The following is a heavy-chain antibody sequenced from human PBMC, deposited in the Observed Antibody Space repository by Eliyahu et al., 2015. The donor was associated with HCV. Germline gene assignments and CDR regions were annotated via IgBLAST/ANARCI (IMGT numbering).Heavy chain of an antibody. V-gene: IGHV1-69*01. Sequence: QVQLVQSGAEVKKPGSSVKVSCKASGGTFSSYAISWVRQAPGQGLEWMGGIIPIFGTANYAQKFQGRVTITADESTSTAYMELSSLRSEDTAVYYCAEAGYSSGWYTYYFDYWGQGTLVTVSS. J-gene: IGHJ4*02. CDR1: GGTFSSYA. CDR3: AEAGYSSGWYTYYFDY. CDR2: IIPIFGTA. D-gene: IGHD6-19*01.